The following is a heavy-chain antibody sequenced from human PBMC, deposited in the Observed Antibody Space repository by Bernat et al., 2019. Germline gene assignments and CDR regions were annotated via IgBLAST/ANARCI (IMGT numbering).Heavy chain of an antibody. CDR3: ARGAVYQLLYAFDI. CDR2: IYSGGST. D-gene: IGHD2-2*01. Sequence: EVQLVESGGGLVQPGGSLKLSCAASGFTFSGSAMHWVRQAPGKGLEWVSVIYSGGSTYYADSVKGRFTISRDNSKNTLYLQMNSLRAEDTAVYYCARGAVYQLLYAFDIWGQGTMVTVSS. J-gene: IGHJ3*02. V-gene: IGHV3-66*01. CDR1: GFTFSGSA.